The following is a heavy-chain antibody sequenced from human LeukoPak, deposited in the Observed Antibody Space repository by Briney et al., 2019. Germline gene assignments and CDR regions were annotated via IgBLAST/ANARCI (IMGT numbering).Heavy chain of an antibody. CDR3: ARGPYESFEWLLSYFDY. J-gene: IGHJ4*02. CDR2: IDPEDGET. CDR1: GYTLTESA. V-gene: IGHV1-24*01. D-gene: IGHD3-3*01. Sequence: ASVKVSCKVSGYTLTESAMQWVRQAPGKGLEWMGGIDPEDGETVYAQKFQGRVTITADKSTSTAYMELSSLRSEDTAVYYCARGPYESFEWLLSYFDYWGQGTLVTVSS.